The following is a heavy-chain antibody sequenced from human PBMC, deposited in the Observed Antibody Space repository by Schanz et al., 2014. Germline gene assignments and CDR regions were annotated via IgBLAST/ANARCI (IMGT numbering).Heavy chain of an antibody. CDR3: AKDAPYPFDL. Sequence: VQVVQSGGGLVKPGGSLRLSCAASGFTFSSHWMHWVRQDPGKGLVWVARINSVGSNTDYADSVTGRFTISRDNAKNTLYLQMNSLRAEDTAVYYCAKDAPYPFDLWGQGTLVTVSS. CDR1: GFTFSSHW. V-gene: IGHV3-74*01. CDR2: INSVGSNT. J-gene: IGHJ5*02.